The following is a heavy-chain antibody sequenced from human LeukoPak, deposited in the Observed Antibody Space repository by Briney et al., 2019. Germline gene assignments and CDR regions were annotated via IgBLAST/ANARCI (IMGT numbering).Heavy chain of an antibody. J-gene: IGHJ4*02. CDR2: ISGSGGST. V-gene: IGHV3-23*01. CDR3: AKHYYDSSGNY. Sequence: PGGTLRLPCAASGFTFSSYGMSWVRQAPGKGLEWVSAISGSGGSTYYADSVKGRFTISRDNSKNTLYLQMNSLRAEDTAVYYCAKHYYDSSGNYWGQGTLVTVSS. D-gene: IGHD3-22*01. CDR1: GFTFSSYG.